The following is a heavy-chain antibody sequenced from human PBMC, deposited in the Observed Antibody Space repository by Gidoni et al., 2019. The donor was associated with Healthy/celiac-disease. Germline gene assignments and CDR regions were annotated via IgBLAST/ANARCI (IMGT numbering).Heavy chain of an antibody. CDR3: AKGGIVVVPAAPFPDY. J-gene: IGHJ4*02. D-gene: IGHD2-2*01. CDR1: GVTFSSDA. CDR2: ISGSGGST. Sequence: EGQLLESGGGLVQPGGSLGLSCSAPGVTFSSDAMSGVRQAPGKGLEWVSAISGSGGSTYYADSVKGRFTISRDNSKNTLYLQMNSLRAEDTAVYYCAKGGIVVVPAAPFPDYWGQGTLVTVSS. V-gene: IGHV3-23*01.